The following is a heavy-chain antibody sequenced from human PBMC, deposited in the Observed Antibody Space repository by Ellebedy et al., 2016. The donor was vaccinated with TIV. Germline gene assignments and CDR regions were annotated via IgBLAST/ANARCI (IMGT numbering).Heavy chain of an antibody. CDR1: GSTFSSYT. Sequence: PGGSLRLSCAASGSTFSSYTMSWVRQAPGKGLEWVAACRVSGFSTYYADSVKGRFTTPRDNSKDTVYLQMNSLRVGDKAVYYCAKESITSGWYALLCDSWGQGTLITVSS. CDR2: CRVSGFST. CDR3: AKESITSGWYALLCDS. J-gene: IGHJ4*02. D-gene: IGHD6-19*01. V-gene: IGHV3-23*01.